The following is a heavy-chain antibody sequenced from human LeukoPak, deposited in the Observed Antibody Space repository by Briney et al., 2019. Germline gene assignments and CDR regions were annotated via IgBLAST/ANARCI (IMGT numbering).Heavy chain of an antibody. V-gene: IGHV1-2*02. CDR3: ARDRQRPDVHPFDY. J-gene: IGHJ4*02. CDR1: GYTFTGYY. CDR2: INPNSGGT. D-gene: IGHD1-14*01. Sequence: ASVKVSCKASGYTFTGYYMHWVRQAPGQGLEWMGWINPNSGGTNYAQKFQGRVTMTRDTSISTAYMELSRLRSDDTAVYYCARDRQRPDVHPFDYWGQGTLVTVSS.